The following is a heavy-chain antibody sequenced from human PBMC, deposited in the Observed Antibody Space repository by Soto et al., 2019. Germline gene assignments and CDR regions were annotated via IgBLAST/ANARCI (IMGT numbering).Heavy chain of an antibody. CDR1: GFTFSSYA. J-gene: IGHJ6*03. CDR3: AKDYDILTGYYSHYYYYYLDV. D-gene: IGHD3-9*01. CDR2: ISGSGGST. Sequence: EVQLLESGGGLVQPGGSLRLSCAASGFTFSSYAMSWVRQAPGKGLEWVSAISGSGGSTYYADSVKGRFTISRDNSKNTLYLQINSLRAEDTAVYYCAKDYDILTGYYSHYYYYYLDVWGKGPTVTVSS. V-gene: IGHV3-23*01.